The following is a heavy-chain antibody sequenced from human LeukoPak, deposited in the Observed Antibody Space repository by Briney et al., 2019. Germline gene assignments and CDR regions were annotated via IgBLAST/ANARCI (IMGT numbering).Heavy chain of an antibody. Sequence: SETLSLTCTVSGGSISSYYWSWTRQPAGKGLEWIGRIYTSGSTNYNPSLKSRVTMSVNTSKNQFSLKLSSVTAADTAVYYCARDKEAYSNWFDPWGQGTLVTVSS. CDR2: IYTSGST. V-gene: IGHV4-4*07. CDR3: ARDKEAYSNWFDP. CDR1: GGSISSYY. D-gene: IGHD2-21*01. J-gene: IGHJ5*02.